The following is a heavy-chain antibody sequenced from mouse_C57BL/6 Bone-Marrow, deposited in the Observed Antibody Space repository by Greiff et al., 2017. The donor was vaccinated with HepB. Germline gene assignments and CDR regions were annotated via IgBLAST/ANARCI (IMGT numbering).Heavy chain of an antibody. CDR3: ARVDYYGSSYGYWYFDV. V-gene: IGHV3-6*01. Sequence: EVQLVESGPGLVKPSQSLSLTCSVTGYSITSGYYWNWIRQFPGNKLEWMGYISYDGSNNYNPSLKNRISITRDTSKNQFFLKLNSVTTEDTATYYCARVDYYGSSYGYWYFDVWGTGTTVTVSS. D-gene: IGHD1-1*01. CDR1: GYSITSGYY. J-gene: IGHJ1*03. CDR2: ISYDGSN.